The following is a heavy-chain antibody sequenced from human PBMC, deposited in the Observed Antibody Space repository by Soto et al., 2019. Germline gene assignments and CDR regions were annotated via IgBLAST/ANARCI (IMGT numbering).Heavy chain of an antibody. CDR1: GYTLTELS. D-gene: IGHD3-3*01. CDR3: ATCPRDSWSGYRDTNWLDS. CDR2: FDPEDGET. J-gene: IGHJ5*01. V-gene: IGHV1-24*01. Sequence: ASVKVSCKFSGYTLTELSMHWVRQAPGKGREGMGGFDPEDGETIYAQKFQRRVTVTEDTSTDTAYMELSSLRSEDTAVYYCATCPRDSWSGYRDTNWLDSWDKGNLLTFYS.